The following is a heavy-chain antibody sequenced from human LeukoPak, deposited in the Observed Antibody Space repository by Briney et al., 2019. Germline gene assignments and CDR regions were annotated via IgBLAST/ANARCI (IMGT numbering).Heavy chain of an antibody. D-gene: IGHD6-19*01. Sequence: GASVKVSCKASGYTFTSYDINWVRQATGQGLEWMGWMNPNSGNTGYAQKFQGRVTMTRNTSISTAYMELSSLRSEDTAVYYCARGLKHSIGWYPYYYYYYGMDVWGQGTTVTVSS. CDR3: ARGLKHSIGWYPYYYYYYGMDV. J-gene: IGHJ6*02. CDR2: MNPNSGNT. CDR1: GYTFTSYD. V-gene: IGHV1-8*01.